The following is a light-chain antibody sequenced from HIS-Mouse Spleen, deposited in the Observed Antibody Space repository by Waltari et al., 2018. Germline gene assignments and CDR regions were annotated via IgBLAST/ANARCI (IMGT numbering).Light chain of an antibody. V-gene: IGKV3-20*01. CDR1: PSVSSSY. CDR3: QQYGSSPLT. CDR2: GAS. Sequence: EIVLTQSPGTLSLSPGDRATLYCRASPSVSSSYLAWYQQKPGQAPRLLIYGASSRATGIPDRFSGSGSGTDFTLTISRLEPEDFAVYYCQQYGSSPLTFGGGTKVEIK. J-gene: IGKJ4*01.